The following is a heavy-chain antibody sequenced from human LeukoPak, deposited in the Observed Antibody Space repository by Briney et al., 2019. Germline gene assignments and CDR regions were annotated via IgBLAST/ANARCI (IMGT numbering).Heavy chain of an antibody. CDR3: ARGITYYDILTGYFHGGAFDI. V-gene: IGHV1-8*01. J-gene: IGHJ3*02. D-gene: IGHD3-9*01. CDR1: GYTFTSYD. CDR2: MNPNSGNT. Sequence: ASVKVSCKASGYTFTSYDINWARQATGQGLEWMGWMNPNSGNTGHAQKFQGRVTMTRNTSISTAYMELSSLRSEDTAVYYCARGITYYDILTGYFHGGAFDIWGQGTMVTVSS.